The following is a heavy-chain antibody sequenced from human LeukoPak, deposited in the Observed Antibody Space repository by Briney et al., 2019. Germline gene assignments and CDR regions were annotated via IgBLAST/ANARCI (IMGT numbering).Heavy chain of an antibody. V-gene: IGHV3-21*04. CDR2: IISSSSYI. CDR3: AKRGVVIRVILVGFHKEAYYFDS. Sequence: GGSLRLSCAASGFTFSSYSMNWVRQAPGKGLEWVSSIISSSSYIYYADSVKGRFTISRDNPRNTLYLQMNSLRAEDTAVYFCAKRGVVIRVILVGFHKEAYYFDSWGQGALVTVSS. CDR1: GFTFSSYS. D-gene: IGHD3-22*01. J-gene: IGHJ4*02.